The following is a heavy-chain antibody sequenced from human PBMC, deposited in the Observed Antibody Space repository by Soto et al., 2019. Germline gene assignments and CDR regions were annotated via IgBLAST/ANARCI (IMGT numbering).Heavy chain of an antibody. J-gene: IGHJ6*02. CDR1: GFTVSSNY. D-gene: IGHD6-13*01. CDR3: ARERSIAAAGEYYYYYYGMDV. V-gene: IGHV3-66*01. Sequence: PGGSLRLSCAASGFTVSSNYMSWVRQAPGKGLEWVSVIYSGGSTYYADSVKGRFTISRDNSKNTLYLQMNSLRAEDTAVYYCARERSIAAAGEYYYYYYGMDVWGQGTPVTVSS. CDR2: IYSGGST.